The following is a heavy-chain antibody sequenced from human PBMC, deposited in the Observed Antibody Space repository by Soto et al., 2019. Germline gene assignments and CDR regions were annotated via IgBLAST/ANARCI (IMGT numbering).Heavy chain of an antibody. CDR2: ISYDGSNK. CDR3: ARDRDGYNDLVDY. CDR1: GFTFSSYA. D-gene: IGHD5-12*01. Sequence: GGSLRLSCAASGFTFSSYAMHWVRQAPGKGLEWVAVISYDGSNKYYADSVKGRFTISRDNSKNTLYLQMNSLRAEDTAVYYCARDRDGYNDLVDYWGQGTLVTVSS. V-gene: IGHV3-30-3*01. J-gene: IGHJ4*02.